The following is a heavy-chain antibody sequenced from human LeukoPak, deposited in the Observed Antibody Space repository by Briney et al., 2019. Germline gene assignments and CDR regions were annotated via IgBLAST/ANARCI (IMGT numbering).Heavy chain of an antibody. V-gene: IGHV4-39*01. J-gene: IGHJ6*03. CDR2: IYYSGST. D-gene: IGHD3-22*01. CDR1: GGSISSSSYY. Sequence: SETLSLTRTVSGGSISSSSYYWGWIRQPPGKGLEWIGSIYYSGSTYYNPSLKSRVTISVDTSKNQFSLKLSSVTAADTAVYYCARHLYDSSGYYSPQNYYYYYYMDVWGKGTTVTVSS. CDR3: ARHLYDSSGYYSPQNYYYYYYMDV.